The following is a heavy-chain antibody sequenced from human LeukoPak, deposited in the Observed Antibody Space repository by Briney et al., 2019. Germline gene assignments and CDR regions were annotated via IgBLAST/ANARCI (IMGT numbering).Heavy chain of an antibody. V-gene: IGHV3-23*01. CDR3: AKDPVLGYCSSTSCCQVN. Sequence: AGGSLRLSCAASGFTFSSYAMSWVRQAPGKGLEWVSAISGSGGSTYYADSVKGRFTISRDNSKNTLYLQMNSLRAEDTAVYYCAKDPVLGYCSSTSCCQVNWGQGTLVTVSS. CDR1: GFTFSSYA. J-gene: IGHJ4*02. D-gene: IGHD2-2*01. CDR2: ISGSGGST.